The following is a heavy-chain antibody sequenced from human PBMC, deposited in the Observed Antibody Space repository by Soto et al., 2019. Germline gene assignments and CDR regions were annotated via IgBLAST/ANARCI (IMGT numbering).Heavy chain of an antibody. CDR1: GFTFSSYG. V-gene: IGHV3-33*01. J-gene: IGHJ5*02. CDR3: ARSPIPITMVRGALHWFDP. CDR2: IWYDGSNK. D-gene: IGHD3-10*01. Sequence: GGSLRLSCAASGFTFSSYGMHWVRQAPGKGLEWVAVIWYDGSNKYYADSVKGRFTISRDNSKNTLYLQMNSLRAEDTAVYYCARSPIPITMVRGALHWFDPWGQGTLVTVSS.